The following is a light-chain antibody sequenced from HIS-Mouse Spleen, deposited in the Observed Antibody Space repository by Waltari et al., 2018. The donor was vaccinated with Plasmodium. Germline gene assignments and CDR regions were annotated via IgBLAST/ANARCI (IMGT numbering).Light chain of an antibody. J-gene: IGKJ4*01. CDR1: QSVSSY. Sequence: EIVLTQSPATLSLSPGERPTLSCRASQSVSSYLAWYQQKPGQAPRHLIYDASNRATGIPARFSGSGSWTDVTLTISSLEPEDFAVYYCQQRSNWPPLTFGGGTKVEIK. CDR2: DAS. CDR3: QQRSNWPPLT. V-gene: IGKV3-11*01.